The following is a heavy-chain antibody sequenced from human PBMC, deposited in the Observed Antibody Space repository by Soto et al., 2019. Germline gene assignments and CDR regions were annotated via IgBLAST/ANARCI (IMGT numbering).Heavy chain of an antibody. D-gene: IGHD1-1*01. CDR3: AQTTPAIRWFDP. V-gene: IGHV3-23*01. CDR1: GFTFSSYA. Sequence: EVQLLESGGGLVQPGGSLRLSCAASGFTFSSYAMSWVRQAPGKGLEWVSAISAGGGNTYYRDSVKGRFTISRDNSKNTLYLQMNSLRAEDTAVYFCAQTTPAIRWFDPWGQGTLVTVSS. J-gene: IGHJ5*02. CDR2: ISAGGGNT.